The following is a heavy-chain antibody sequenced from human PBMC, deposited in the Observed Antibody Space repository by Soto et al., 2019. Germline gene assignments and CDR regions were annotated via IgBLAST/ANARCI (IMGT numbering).Heavy chain of an antibody. V-gene: IGHV3-30-3*01. CDR2: ISYDGSNK. CDR1: GFTFSSYA. J-gene: IGHJ3*02. D-gene: IGHD6-19*01. CDR3: ARASSGWDKDAFDI. Sequence: QVQLVESGGGVVQPGRSLRLSCAASGFTFSSYAMHWVRQAPGKGLEWVAVISYDGSNKYYADSVKGRFTISRDNSKNTLYLQMNSLRADDTAVYYCARASSGWDKDAFDIWGEWTMVTVSS.